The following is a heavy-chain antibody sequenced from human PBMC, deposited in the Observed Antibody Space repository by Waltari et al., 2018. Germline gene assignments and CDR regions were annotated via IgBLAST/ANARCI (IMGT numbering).Heavy chain of an antibody. J-gene: IGHJ5*02. Sequence: QVQLQESGPGLVKPSETLSLTCTVSGGSISTYYWSWVRQPPGKGREVIGFMYYGGSTNYNPSLKSRVTISVDTSKNQFSLKLSSVTAADTAVYYCARGRYSSGWFDPWGQGTLVAVSS. V-gene: IGHV4-59*01. CDR3: ARGRYSSGWFDP. D-gene: IGHD6-25*01. CDR2: MYYGGST. CDR1: GGSISTYY.